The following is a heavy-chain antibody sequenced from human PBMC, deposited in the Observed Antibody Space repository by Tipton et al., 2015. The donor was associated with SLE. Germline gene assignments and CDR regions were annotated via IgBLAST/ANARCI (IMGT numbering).Heavy chain of an antibody. CDR1: GFTFSSYS. J-gene: IGHJ6*03. CDR3: AKDGYSSGWFYYYDMDV. V-gene: IGHV3-23*01. D-gene: IGHD6-13*01. Sequence: GSLRLSCAASGFTFSSYSMNWVSQAPGKGLGGVSGISGTGRATYYADSVKGRFTISKDTSKSRLYLQMNNLRTEDTAVYNCAKDGYSSGWFYYYDMDVWGKGTTVTVSS. CDR2: ISGTGRAT.